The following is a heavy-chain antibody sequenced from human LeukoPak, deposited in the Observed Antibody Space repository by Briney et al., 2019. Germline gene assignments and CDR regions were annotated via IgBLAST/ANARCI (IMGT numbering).Heavy chain of an antibody. Sequence: PSETLSLTCTVSGGSISSSSYYWGWIRQPPGKGLEWIGSIYYSGSTYYNPSLKSRVTISVDTSKNQFSLKLSSVTAADTAVYYRAGLSGGGGGSPFQWGQGTLVTVSS. V-gene: IGHV4-39*01. J-gene: IGHJ4*02. CDR2: IYYSGST. D-gene: IGHD2-15*01. CDR3: AGLSGGGGGSPFQ. CDR1: GGSISSSSYY.